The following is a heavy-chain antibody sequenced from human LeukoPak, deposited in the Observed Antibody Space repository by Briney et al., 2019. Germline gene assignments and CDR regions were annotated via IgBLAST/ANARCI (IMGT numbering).Heavy chain of an antibody. D-gene: IGHD3-22*01. CDR1: GFTFSRYS. Sequence: PGGSLRLSCSASGFTFSRYSLDWVRQAPGKGLEWVSYISTSGSTRYYADSVKGRFTISRDDAKNSLYLRMNNLRAEDTAVYYCARDSGYCYDQFDSWGQGTLVTVSS. J-gene: IGHJ4*02. V-gene: IGHV3-48*01. CDR2: ISTSGSTR. CDR3: ARDSGYCYDQFDS.